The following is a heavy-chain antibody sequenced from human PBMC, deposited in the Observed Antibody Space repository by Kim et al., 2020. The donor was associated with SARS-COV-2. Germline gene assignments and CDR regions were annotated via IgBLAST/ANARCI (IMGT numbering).Heavy chain of an antibody. Sequence: ASVKVSCKASGYTFTGYYMHWVRQAPGQGLEWMGRINPNSGGTNYAQKFQGRVTMTRDTSISTAYMELSRLRSDDTAVYYCARDTRITAARPSSSTRYYYYGMDVWGQGTTVTVSS. J-gene: IGHJ6*02. CDR2: INPNSGGT. D-gene: IGHD6-6*01. CDR1: GYTFTGYY. V-gene: IGHV1-2*06. CDR3: ARDTRITAARPSSSTRYYYYGMDV.